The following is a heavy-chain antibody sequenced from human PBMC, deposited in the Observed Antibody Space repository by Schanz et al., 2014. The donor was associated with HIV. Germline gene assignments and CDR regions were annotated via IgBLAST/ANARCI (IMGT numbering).Heavy chain of an antibody. Sequence: VHLEESGGGVVQPGRSLRLSCAASGLTFGSYAMSWVRQAPGKGLEWVSAISGGGGSTYYADSVKGRFTISRDNSKNTLYLQMNSLRAEDTAIYYCARGYPFDYWGQGTLVTVSS. CDR3: ARGYPFDY. D-gene: IGHD3-16*02. CDR1: GLTFGSYA. J-gene: IGHJ4*02. CDR2: ISGGGGST. V-gene: IGHV3-23*04.